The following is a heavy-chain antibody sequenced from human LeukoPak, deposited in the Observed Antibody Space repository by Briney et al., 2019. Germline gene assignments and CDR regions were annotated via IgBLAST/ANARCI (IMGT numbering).Heavy chain of an antibody. CDR2: ISYDGSNK. CDR1: GFTFSSYA. D-gene: IGHD6-19*01. CDR3: ARERYSSGWYDVLDY. J-gene: IGHJ4*02. V-gene: IGHV3-30-3*01. Sequence: PGGSLRLSCAASGFTFSSYARHWVRQAPGKGLEWVAVISYDGSNKYYADSVKGRFTISRDNSKNTLYLQMNSLRAEDTAVYYCARERYSSGWYDVLDYWGQGTLVTVSS.